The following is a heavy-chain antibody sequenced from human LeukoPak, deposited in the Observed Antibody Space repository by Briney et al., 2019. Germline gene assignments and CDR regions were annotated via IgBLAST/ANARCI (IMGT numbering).Heavy chain of an antibody. D-gene: IGHD3-22*01. CDR2: IKQDGSEK. J-gene: IGHJ4*02. Sequence: GGSLRLSCAASGFTFSSYWMSWVRQAPGKGLEWVANIKQDGSEKYYVDSVKGRFTISRDNAKNSLYLQMNSLRAEDTAVYYCARSAYYYDSSGYHAEFDYWGQGTLVTVSS. CDR3: ARSAYYYDSSGYHAEFDY. CDR1: GFTFSSYW. V-gene: IGHV3-7*01.